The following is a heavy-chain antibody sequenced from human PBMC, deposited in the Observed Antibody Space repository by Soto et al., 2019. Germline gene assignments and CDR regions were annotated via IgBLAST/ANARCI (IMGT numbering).Heavy chain of an antibody. V-gene: IGHV1-18*01. CDR3: ARDWGELLSSYYYYGMDV. CDR1: GYTFTSYG. D-gene: IGHD1-26*01. Sequence: ASVKVSCKASGYTFTSYGISWVRQAPGQGLEWMGWISAYNGNTNYALKLQGRVTMTTDTSTCTAYMELRSLRSDDTAVYYCARDWGELLSSYYYYGMDVWGQGTTVTVSS. J-gene: IGHJ6*02. CDR2: ISAYNGNT.